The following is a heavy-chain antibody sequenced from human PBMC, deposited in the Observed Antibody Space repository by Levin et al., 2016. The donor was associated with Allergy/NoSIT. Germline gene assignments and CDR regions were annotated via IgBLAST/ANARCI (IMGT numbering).Heavy chain of an antibody. V-gene: IGHV4-39*07. CDR3: ARDIGRAVVPARMDV. Sequence: GSLRLSCTVSGGSISSSSYYWGWIRQPPGKGLEWIGSIYYSGSTYYNPSLKSRVTISVDTSKNQFSLKLSSVTAADTAVYYCARDIGRAVVPARMDVWGQGTTVTVSS. CDR2: IYYSGST. J-gene: IGHJ6*02. D-gene: IGHD2-2*01. CDR1: GGSISSSSYY.